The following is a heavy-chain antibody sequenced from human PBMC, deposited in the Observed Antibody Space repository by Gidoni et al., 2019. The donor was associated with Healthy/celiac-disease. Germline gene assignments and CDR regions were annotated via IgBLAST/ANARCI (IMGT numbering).Heavy chain of an antibody. V-gene: IGHV3-9*01. D-gene: IGHD3-10*01. CDR3: RKEIGGSWGGGGSGQFDY. CDR2: ISWNSGSI. J-gene: IGHJ4*02. Sequence: GKSGGGLVQPGRSLRLSCAASGFTFDDYAMHWVRQAPGTGLGWVSGISWNSGSIGYADSVKGRFNISRDNAKNSLYLQMNSQRAEDTDLYYCRKEIGGSWGGGGSGQFDYWGQGTLVNVSS. CDR1: GFTFDDYA.